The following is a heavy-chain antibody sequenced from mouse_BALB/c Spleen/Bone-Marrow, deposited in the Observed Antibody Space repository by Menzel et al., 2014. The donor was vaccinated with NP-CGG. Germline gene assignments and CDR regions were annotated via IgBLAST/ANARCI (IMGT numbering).Heavy chain of an antibody. D-gene: IGHD1-1*01. CDR3: ARDSYYYGSSYWYFDV. CDR2: ISDGGSYT. CDR1: GFTFSDYY. Sequence: EVKLVESGGGLVKPGGSLKLSCAASGFTFSDYYMYWVRQTPEKGLEWVATISDGGSYTYYPDSVKGRFTISRDNAKNNLYLQMTSLKSEDTAMYYCARDSYYYGSSYWYFDVWGAGTTVTVSS. V-gene: IGHV5-4*02. J-gene: IGHJ1*01.